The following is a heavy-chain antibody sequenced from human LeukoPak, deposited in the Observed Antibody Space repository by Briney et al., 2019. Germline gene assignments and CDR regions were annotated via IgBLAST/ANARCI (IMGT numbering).Heavy chain of an antibody. J-gene: IGHJ3*02. D-gene: IGHD3-10*01. V-gene: IGHV3-7*03. Sequence: GGSLRLSCAVSGFTFSSYWMTWVRQAPGKGLEWVAKIKEDGSEKYYVDSVKGRFTVSRDNVKNSLFLQMNSLRVEDTAAYYCARLHSAVYYGDTFDIWGQGTMVTVSS. CDR3: ARLHSAVYYGDTFDI. CDR1: GFTFSSYW. CDR2: IKEDGSEK.